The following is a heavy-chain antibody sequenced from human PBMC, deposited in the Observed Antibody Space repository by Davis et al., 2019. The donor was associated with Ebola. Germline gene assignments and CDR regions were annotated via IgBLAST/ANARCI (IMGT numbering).Heavy chain of an antibody. V-gene: IGHV4-34*01. J-gene: IGHJ5*02. CDR3: ARGLGMGWFDP. CDR2: INHRGST. Sequence: SETLSLTCAVYDGSFSGYYWTWIRQTPGRGLEWIGDINHRGSTNYNPSLKSRVTISIDTSRNQFSLKVTSVTAADTAVYYCARGLGMGWFDPWGQGTLVTVSS. D-gene: IGHD6-13*01. CDR1: DGSFSGYY.